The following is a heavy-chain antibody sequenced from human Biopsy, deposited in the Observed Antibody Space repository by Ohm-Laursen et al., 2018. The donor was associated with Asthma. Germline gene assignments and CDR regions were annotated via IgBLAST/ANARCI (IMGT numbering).Heavy chain of an antibody. CDR3: ARKAGSCISRTCYSLDF. CDR1: GGTFNTYV. V-gene: IGHV1-69*01. CDR2: INSVFGTT. D-gene: IGHD2-2*01. J-gene: IGHJ4*02. Sequence: SVKVSCKSLGGTFNTYVIGWVRQAPGPGLEWMGGINSVFGTTTYPQKFQDRVTIPADDSTSTVYMELSSLRSEDTAVYYCARKAGSCISRTCYSLDFWGQGTLVTVSS.